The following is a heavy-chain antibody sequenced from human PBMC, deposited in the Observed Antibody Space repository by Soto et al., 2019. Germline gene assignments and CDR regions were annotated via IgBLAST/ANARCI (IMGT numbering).Heavy chain of an antibody. Sequence: SQTLSLTCAISGDGVSSNIVAWSWTRQSPSRGLEWLGRTYYMSKWFYDYAIFVKSRMTINADTSKNQFSLQLNSLFPDYTSIYYCVRYSGWFNFALWGQGILVTVSS. CDR3: VRYSGWFNFAL. J-gene: IGHJ4*02. V-gene: IGHV6-1*01. D-gene: IGHD6-19*01. CDR1: GDGVSSNIVA. CDR2: TYYMSKWFY.